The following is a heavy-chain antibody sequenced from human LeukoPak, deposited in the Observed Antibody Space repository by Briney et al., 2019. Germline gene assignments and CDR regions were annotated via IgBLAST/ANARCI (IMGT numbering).Heavy chain of an antibody. Sequence: SETLSLTCAVYGGSFSGYYWSWIRQPPGKGLEWIGEINHSGSTIYNPSLKSRVTISVDTSKNQFSLKLSSVTAADAAVYYCARQRTIAVANLFDYWGQGTLVTVSS. V-gene: IGHV4-34*01. CDR2: INHSGST. J-gene: IGHJ4*02. CDR1: GGSFSGYY. D-gene: IGHD6-19*01. CDR3: ARQRTIAVANLFDY.